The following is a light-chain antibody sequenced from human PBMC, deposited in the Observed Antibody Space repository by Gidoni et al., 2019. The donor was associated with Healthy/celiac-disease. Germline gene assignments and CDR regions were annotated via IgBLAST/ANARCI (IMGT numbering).Light chain of an antibody. CDR1: QSVLYSSNNKNY. J-gene: IGKJ1*01. CDR3: QQYYSTPLT. V-gene: IGKV4-1*01. CDR2: WAS. Sequence: DIVMTQSPDYLAVSLGARATITCKSSQSVLYSSNNKNYLAWYQQKPGQPPKMLIYWASTRESGVPDRFSGSGSGTDFTLTISSLQAEDVAVYYCQQYYSTPLTFGQGTKVEIK.